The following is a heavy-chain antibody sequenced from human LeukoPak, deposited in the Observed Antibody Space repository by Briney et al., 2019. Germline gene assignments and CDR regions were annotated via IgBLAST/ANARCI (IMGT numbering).Heavy chain of an antibody. V-gene: IGHV3-20*04. CDR1: GFTFDDYG. CDR2: INWNGGST. Sequence: PGGSLRLSCAASGFTFDDYGMSWVRQAPGEGLEWVSGINWNGGSTGYADSVKGRFTISRDNAKNCLYLQMNSLRADDTAFYYCAKGGTSATGHIFDYWGQGTLVTVSS. J-gene: IGHJ4*02. CDR3: AKGGTSATGHIFDY. D-gene: IGHD1-26*01.